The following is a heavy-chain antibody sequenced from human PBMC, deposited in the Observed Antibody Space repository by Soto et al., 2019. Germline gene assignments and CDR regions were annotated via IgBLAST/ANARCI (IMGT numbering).Heavy chain of an antibody. V-gene: IGHV3-23*01. Sequence: GGSLRLSCAASGFTFASYAMSWVRQAPGKGLDWVSGISGRGTSTYYADSVKGRFTISRGNSKNTLYLQMNSLRAEDTAVYYCAKADSSSWYNWFDPWGQGTLVTVSS. CDR1: GFTFASYA. D-gene: IGHD6-13*01. CDR2: ISGRGTST. J-gene: IGHJ5*02. CDR3: AKADSSSWYNWFDP.